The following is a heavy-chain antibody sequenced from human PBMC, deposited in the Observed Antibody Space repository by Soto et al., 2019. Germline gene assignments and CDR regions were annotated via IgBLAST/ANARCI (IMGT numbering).Heavy chain of an antibody. CDR1: GLTFRSYV. CDR2: TSYDGSNN. J-gene: IGHJ4*02. CDR3: AVWGTTGGLDV. D-gene: IGHD3-16*01. V-gene: IGHV3-33*05. Sequence: QVQLVESGGGVGQPGTSLRLSCVGSGLTFRSYVIHWVRQAPGKGLEWVALTSYDGSNNFYGDSVKGRFTISRHNSRNTVELQVDGVTFEDTALDNCAVWGTTGGLDVWGQGTLVSVSS.